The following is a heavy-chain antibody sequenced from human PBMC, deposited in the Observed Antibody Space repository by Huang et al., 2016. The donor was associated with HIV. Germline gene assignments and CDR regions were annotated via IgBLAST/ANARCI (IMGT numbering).Heavy chain of an antibody. CDR2: VYDSGTT. CDR1: GDSVSSHY. D-gene: IGHD6-19*01. V-gene: IGHV4-59*02. Sequence: QVRLQESGPGLVKPSETLSLSCTVSGDSVSSHYWGWIRHPPGKGLGWIGTVYDSGTTKYNPRLKSRITISVDPSKNGFSLNITSVSAADTAMYFCVRDQGRLAVGGIDNWFDPWGQGALVTVSS. J-gene: IGHJ5*02. CDR3: VRDQGRLAVGGIDNWFDP.